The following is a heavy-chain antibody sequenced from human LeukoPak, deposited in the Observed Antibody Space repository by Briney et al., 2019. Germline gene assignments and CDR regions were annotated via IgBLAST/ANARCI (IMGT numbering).Heavy chain of an antibody. V-gene: IGHV3-7*01. Sequence: GGSLRLSCAASGFTFSSYWMSWVRQAPGKGLEWVANIKQDGSEKYYVDSVKGRFTISRDNAKNSLYLRMNSLRAEDTAVYYCATTGRRSEAYYYGMDVWGQGTTVTVSS. CDR3: ATTGRRSEAYYYGMDV. CDR1: GFTFSSYW. CDR2: IKQDGSEK. J-gene: IGHJ6*02. D-gene: IGHD2-15*01.